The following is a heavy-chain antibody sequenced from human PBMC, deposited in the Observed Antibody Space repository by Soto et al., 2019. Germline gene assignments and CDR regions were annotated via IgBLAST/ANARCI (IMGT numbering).Heavy chain of an antibody. V-gene: IGHV3-30*03. CDR3: VCAYSNYLYFDY. CDR1: GFPFSSYG. J-gene: IGHJ4*02. CDR2: ISYDGSNK. D-gene: IGHD4-4*01. Sequence: PGGSLRLSCAASGFPFSSYGMHWVRQAPGKGLEWVAVISYDGSNKYYADSVKGRFTISRDNSKNTLYLQMNSLRAEGTAVYYCVCAYSNYLYFDYWGQGTLVTVSS.